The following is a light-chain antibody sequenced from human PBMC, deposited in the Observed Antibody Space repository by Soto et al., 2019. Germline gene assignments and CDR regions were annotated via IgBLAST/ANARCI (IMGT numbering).Light chain of an antibody. CDR2: AAS. J-gene: IGKJ1*01. CDR1: QGISSY. V-gene: IGKV1-9*01. CDR3: QNYNSYSEA. Sequence: TQSPSFLSASVGDRVTITCRASQGISSYLAWYQQKPGKAPKLLIYAASTLQSGVPSRFSGSGSGTEFTLTISSLQPEDFATYYCQNYNSYSEACGQGTKVAIK.